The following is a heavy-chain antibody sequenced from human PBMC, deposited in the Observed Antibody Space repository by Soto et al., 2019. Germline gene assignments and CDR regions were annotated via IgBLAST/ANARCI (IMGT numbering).Heavy chain of an antibody. J-gene: IGHJ2*01. CDR3: ARGGVYGDYDWYFDL. CDR1: GDSIRNNY. Sequence: QVQVQESGPGMVKPSETLSLTCTVSGDSIRNNYWNWIRQPPGAGLEWIGYIFHSGSTNYNPSLKTRVTISLDTSNNQVSLKLSSGAAADTAIYYCARGGVYGDYDWYFDLWGHGTLVTVSS. V-gene: IGHV4-59*01. D-gene: IGHD4-17*01. CDR2: IFHSGST.